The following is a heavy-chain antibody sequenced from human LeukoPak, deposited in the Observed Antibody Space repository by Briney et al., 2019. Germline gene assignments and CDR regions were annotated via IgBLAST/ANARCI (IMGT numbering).Heavy chain of an antibody. J-gene: IGHJ4*02. CDR1: GYTFTSYG. D-gene: IGHD3-10*01. Sequence: GASVKVSCKASGYTFTSYGISWVRQAPGQGLEWMGWISAYNGNTNYAQKLQGRVTMTTDTSTSTAYMELRSLRSDDTAVYYCARTTYYYGSGSLFGLDYWGQGTLVTVSS. CDR3: ARTTYYYGSGSLFGLDY. CDR2: ISAYNGNT. V-gene: IGHV1-18*01.